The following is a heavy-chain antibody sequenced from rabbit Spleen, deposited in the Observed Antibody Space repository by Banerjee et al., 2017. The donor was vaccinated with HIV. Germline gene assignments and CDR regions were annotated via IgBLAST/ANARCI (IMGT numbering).Heavy chain of an antibody. J-gene: IGHJ4*01. CDR1: GFTLSSYY. CDR2: IDPVFGIT. V-gene: IGHV1S7*01. Sequence: QLEESAGGLVQPGGSLKLSCKASGFTLSSYYMNWVRQAPGKGLEWIGYIDPVFGITYYANWVNGRFSISRENAQNTVFLQMTSLTAADTATYFCARDGAGGYGDANLWGPGTLVTVS. CDR3: ARDGAGGYGDANL. D-gene: IGHD6-1*01.